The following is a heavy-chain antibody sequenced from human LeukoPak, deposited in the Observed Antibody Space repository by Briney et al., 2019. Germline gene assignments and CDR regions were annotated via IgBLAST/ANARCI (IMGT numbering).Heavy chain of an antibody. CDR3: AKTATNPRYSYLYYFDY. CDR2: IIGSGGST. CDR1: GFTLTSYA. Sequence: GGSLRLSRAASGFTLTSYAMSRVRQAPGKGLEGVSAIIGSGGSTYYADSVKGRFTISRDNSKNTLDLQMNSLRAEDTAVYYCAKTATNPRYSYLYYFDYWGQGTLVTVSS. D-gene: IGHD5-18*01. V-gene: IGHV3-23*01. J-gene: IGHJ4*02.